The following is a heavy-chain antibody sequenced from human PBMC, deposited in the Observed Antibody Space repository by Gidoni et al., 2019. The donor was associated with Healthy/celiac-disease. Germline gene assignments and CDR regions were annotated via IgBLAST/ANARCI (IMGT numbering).Heavy chain of an antibody. V-gene: IGHV3-30*18. J-gene: IGHJ6*02. CDR3: AKDHSSTSSKRDYYYGMDV. D-gene: IGHD2-2*01. Sequence: PGKGLEWVAVISYDGSNKYYADSVKGRFTISRDNSKNTLYLQMNSLRAEDTAVYYCAKDHSSTSSKRDYYYGMDVWGQGTTVTVSS. CDR2: ISYDGSNK.